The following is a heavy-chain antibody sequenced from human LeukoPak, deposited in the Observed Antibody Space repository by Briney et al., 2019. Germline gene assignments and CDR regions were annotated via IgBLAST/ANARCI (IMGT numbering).Heavy chain of an antibody. CDR3: VRLYCSGGSGHGWYAFEM. J-gene: IGHJ3*02. V-gene: IGHV4-39*01. D-gene: IGHD2-15*01. CDR1: GGSISSSSYY. CDR2: IYYSGST. Sequence: PSETLSLTCTVSGGSISSSSYYWGWIRQPPGKGPEWIGSIYYSGSTYYNPSLKRRVSISVATSKNQFSLKLCSVTAADTAVYYCVRLYCSGGSGHGWYAFEMWGQGTTVTVSS.